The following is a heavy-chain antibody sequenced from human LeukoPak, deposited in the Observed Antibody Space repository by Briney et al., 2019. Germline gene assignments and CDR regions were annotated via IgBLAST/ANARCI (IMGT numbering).Heavy chain of an antibody. J-gene: IGHJ6*03. CDR2: ISAYNGNT. Sequence: ASVKVSCKASGYTFTSYGISWVRQAPGLGLEWMGWISAYNGNTNYAQKLQGRVTMTTDTSTSTAYMELRSLRSDDTAVYYCARVVYSGYDSRDYYYMDVWGKGTTVTVSS. CDR3: ARVVYSGYDSRDYYYMDV. V-gene: IGHV1-18*01. D-gene: IGHD5-12*01. CDR1: GYTFTSYG.